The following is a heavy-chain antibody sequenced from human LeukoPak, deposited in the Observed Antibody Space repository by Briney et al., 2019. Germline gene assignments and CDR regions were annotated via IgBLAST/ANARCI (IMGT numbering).Heavy chain of an antibody. D-gene: IGHD3-22*01. CDR1: GFTFSDHY. CDR3: ATLETYYYDSSGPYAFDI. CDR2: TRNKANSYTT. J-gene: IGHJ3*02. Sequence: GGSLRLSCAASGFTFSDHYMDWVRQAPGKGLEWVGRTRNKANSYTTEYAASVKGRFTISRDDSKNLLYLQMNSLKTEDTAVYYCATLETYYYDSSGPYAFDIWGQGTMVTVSS. V-gene: IGHV3-72*01.